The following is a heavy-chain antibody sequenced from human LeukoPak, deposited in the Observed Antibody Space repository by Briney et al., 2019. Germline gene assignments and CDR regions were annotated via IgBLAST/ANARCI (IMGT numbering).Heavy chain of an antibody. D-gene: IGHD3-22*01. CDR3: ARGPYYYDSSGPYYYMDV. V-gene: IGHV4-34*01. CDR1: GGSFSGYY. J-gene: IGHJ6*03. CDR2: INHSGST. Sequence: SETLSLTCAVYGGSFSGYYWSWIRQPPGKGLEWIGEINHSGSTNYNPSLKSRVTISVDTSKNQFSLKLSSVTAADTAVYYCARGPYYYDSSGPYYYMDVWGGGTTVTVSS.